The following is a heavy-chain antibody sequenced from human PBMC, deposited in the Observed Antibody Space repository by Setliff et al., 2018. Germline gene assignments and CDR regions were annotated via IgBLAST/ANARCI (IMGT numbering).Heavy chain of an antibody. CDR3: ARDEVRPITPDY. CDR2: NSV. V-gene: IGHV1-18*01. CDR1: GYSFTNYG. J-gene: IGHJ4*02. D-gene: IGHD1-20*01. Sequence: VKVSCKTSGYSFTNYGINWVRQAPGQGLEWMGWNSVYAREFQGRVTMTIDTPTSTAYMEMRSLTSDDTAVYYCARDEVRPITPDYWGQGTLVTVSS.